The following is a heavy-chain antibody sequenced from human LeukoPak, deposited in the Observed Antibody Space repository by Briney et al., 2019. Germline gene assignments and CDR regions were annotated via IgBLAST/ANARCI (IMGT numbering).Heavy chain of an antibody. CDR3: ARGLRWAVRGVLPPPFFDY. V-gene: IGHV4-34*01. CDR2: INHSGST. Sequence: PSETLSLTCAVYGGSFSGYYWSWIRQPPGKGLEWIGEINHSGSTNYNPSLKSRVTISVDTSKNQFSLKLSSVTAADTAVYYCARGLRWAVRGVLPPPFFDYWGQGTLVTVSS. D-gene: IGHD3-10*01. CDR1: GGSFSGYY. J-gene: IGHJ4*02.